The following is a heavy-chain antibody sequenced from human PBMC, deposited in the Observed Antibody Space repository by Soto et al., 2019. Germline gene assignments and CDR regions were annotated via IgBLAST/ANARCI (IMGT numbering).Heavy chain of an antibody. CDR2: IWSDGSEK. CDR1: GFTFSTYG. J-gene: IGHJ6*02. Sequence: QVQLVESGGGVVQPGRSLRLSCATSGFTFSTYGMHWVRQAPGTELEWVAVIWSDGSEKYYADSVKGRITISRDNSKKMLYLQINSLGVDDTAIYYCARDSRYSYHWHDNFIPSSMDVWGQGTTVTVSS. V-gene: IGHV3-33*01. D-gene: IGHD5-12*01. CDR3: ARDSRYSYHWHDNFIPSSMDV.